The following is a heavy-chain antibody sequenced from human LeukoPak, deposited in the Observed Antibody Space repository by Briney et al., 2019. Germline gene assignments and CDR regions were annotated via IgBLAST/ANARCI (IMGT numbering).Heavy chain of an antibody. J-gene: IGHJ4*02. CDR2: INHSGST. Sequence: SETLSLTCSVSGDSISYYYWSWIRQPPGKGLEWIGEINHSGSTNYNPSLKSRVTISVDTSKNQFSLKLSSVTAADTAVYYCARGGYSYVIDYWGQGTLVTVSS. V-gene: IGHV4-34*01. CDR3: ARGGYSYVIDY. CDR1: GDSISYYY. D-gene: IGHD5-18*01.